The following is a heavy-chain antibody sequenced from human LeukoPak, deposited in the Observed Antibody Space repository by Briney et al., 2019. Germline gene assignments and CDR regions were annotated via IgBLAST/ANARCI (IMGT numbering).Heavy chain of an antibody. CDR2: ISSDGSST. Sequence: GGSLRLSCAASGYTFSSYWMHWVRQAPGKGLVWVSRISSDGSSTSYADSVKGRFTISRDNAKNTLYLQMNSLRAEDTAVYYCARSMIFPPDSFDYWGQGTLVTVSS. J-gene: IGHJ4*02. CDR1: GYTFSSYW. D-gene: IGHD3-22*01. CDR3: ARSMIFPPDSFDY. V-gene: IGHV3-74*01.